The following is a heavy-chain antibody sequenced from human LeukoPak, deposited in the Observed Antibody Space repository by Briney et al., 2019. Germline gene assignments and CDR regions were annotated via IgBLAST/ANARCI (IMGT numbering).Heavy chain of an antibody. CDR1: GFIFNNYG. CDR2: ISSSSSYI. V-gene: IGHV3-21*01. CDR3: ARVTIFIKGPFDY. Sequence: PGGSLRLSCTASGFIFNNYGMNWVRQAPGKGLEWVSSISSSSSYIYYADSVKGRFTISRDNAKNSLYLQMNSLRAEDTAVYYCARVTIFIKGPFDYWGQGTLVTVSS. D-gene: IGHD3-9*01. J-gene: IGHJ4*02.